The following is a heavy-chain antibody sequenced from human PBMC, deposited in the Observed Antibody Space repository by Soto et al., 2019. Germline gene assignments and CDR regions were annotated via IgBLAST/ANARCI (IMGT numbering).Heavy chain of an antibody. CDR2: IYYSGST. Sequence: PSETLCLTCTVAGGSIISYYWSWIRQPPGKGLEWIGYIYYSGSTSYNPSLKSRVTISVDTSKNQCSLKVSSVTAADTAVYYCGIAGAGPYYFDYRGQGTLVTVSS. CDR1: GGSIISYY. D-gene: IGHD6-13*01. CDR3: GIAGAGPYYFDY. V-gene: IGHV4-59*08. J-gene: IGHJ4*02.